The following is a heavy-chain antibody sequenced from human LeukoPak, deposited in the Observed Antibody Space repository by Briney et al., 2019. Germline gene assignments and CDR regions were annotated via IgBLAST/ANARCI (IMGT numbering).Heavy chain of an antibody. CDR1: GGSISSYY. V-gene: IGHV4-59*01. D-gene: IGHD3-22*01. CDR2: IYYSGST. CDR3: ARRVSASYYDGGYYYYYYMDV. J-gene: IGHJ6*03. Sequence: SETLSLTCTVSGGSISSYYWSWIRQPPGKGLEWIGYIYYSGSTNYNPSLKSRVTISVDTSKNQFSLKLSSVTAADTAVYYCARRVSASYYDGGYYYYYYMDVWGKGTTVTVSS.